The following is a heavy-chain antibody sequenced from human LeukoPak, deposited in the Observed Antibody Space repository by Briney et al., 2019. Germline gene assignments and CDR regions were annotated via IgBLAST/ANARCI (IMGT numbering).Heavy chain of an antibody. Sequence: GGSLRLSCAASGFTFSGYWMSWVRQAPGKGLERVANIKQDGSEKYYVDSVKGRFTISRDNAKSSLYLQMNSLRAEDTAVYYCARDSSSGEFDYWGQGTLVTVSS. J-gene: IGHJ4*02. CDR2: IKQDGSEK. CDR3: ARDSSSGEFDY. CDR1: GFTFSGYW. D-gene: IGHD3-22*01. V-gene: IGHV3-7*01.